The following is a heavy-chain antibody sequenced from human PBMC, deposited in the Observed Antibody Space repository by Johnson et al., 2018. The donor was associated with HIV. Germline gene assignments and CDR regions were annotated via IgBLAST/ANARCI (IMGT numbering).Heavy chain of an antibody. CDR3: ARGPTYYYDSSGYFPLDI. J-gene: IGHJ3*02. Sequence: ADSVKGRFTISRDNAKNSLYLQMNSLRAEDTAVYYCARGPTYYYDSSGYFPLDIWGQGTMVTVSS. V-gene: IGHV3-11*01. D-gene: IGHD3-22*01.